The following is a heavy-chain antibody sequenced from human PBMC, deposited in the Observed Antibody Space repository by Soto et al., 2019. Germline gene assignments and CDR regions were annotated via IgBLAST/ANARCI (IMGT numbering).Heavy chain of an antibody. V-gene: IGHV3-53*01. J-gene: IGHJ4*02. D-gene: IGHD6-13*01. CDR2: IYSGGST. Sequence: SNYMTWVRQAPGKGLEWVSAIYSGGSTYYADSVKGRFTISRDNSKNTLYLQMNSLRAEYTAVFYCARARSTAAGLFDYWGLGTLVTVSS. CDR3: ARARSTAAGLFDY. CDR1: SNY.